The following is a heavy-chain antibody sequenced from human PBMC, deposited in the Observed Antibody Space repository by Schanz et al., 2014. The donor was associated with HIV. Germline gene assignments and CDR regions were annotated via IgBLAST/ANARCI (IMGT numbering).Heavy chain of an antibody. J-gene: IGHJ5*02. Sequence: QVQLVQSGAEVKKPGASVKVSCKASGYTFTSYGVTWVRQAPGQGLAWMGWISPSNGDTKYTHWLQGRVTMTTDTSTNTAYMELRSLKSDDTAVYYCARGEDWPGGASDHWGQGTLVIVS. CDR1: GYTFTSYG. CDR2: ISPSNGDT. V-gene: IGHV1-18*01. CDR3: ARGEDWPGGASDH. D-gene: IGHD1-26*01.